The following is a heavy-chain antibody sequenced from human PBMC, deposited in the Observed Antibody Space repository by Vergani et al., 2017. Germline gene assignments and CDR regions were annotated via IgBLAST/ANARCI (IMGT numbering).Heavy chain of an antibody. J-gene: IGHJ5*02. D-gene: IGHD3-10*01. CDR2: MYHSGST. CDR3: GRVADFYGLGSRLLDL. Sequence: QVRLQESGPGLVKPSETLSLTCSVSGGSVNSYYWSWIRQPPGKELEWIGYMYHSGSTNYNPSLETRVTTSGDTSKNQFSLKLNSVTAADTAVYYCGRVADFYGLGSRLLDLWGQGILVTVSS. V-gene: IGHV4-59*02. CDR1: GGSVNSYY.